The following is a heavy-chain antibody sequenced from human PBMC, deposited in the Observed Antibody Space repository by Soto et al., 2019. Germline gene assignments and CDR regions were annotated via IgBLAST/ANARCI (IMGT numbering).Heavy chain of an antibody. Sequence: EVQLVESGGGLVQPGGSLRLSCAASGFTFSSYSMNWVRQAPGKGLEWVSYISSSSSTIYYADSVKGRFTISRDNAKNSLYLQMNSLRAEDTAVYYCARFPYYYCSGSYYKFDYWGQGNLVTVSS. CDR2: ISSSSSTI. D-gene: IGHD3-10*01. V-gene: IGHV3-48*01. J-gene: IGHJ4*02. CDR3: ARFPYYYCSGSYYKFDY. CDR1: GFTFSSYS.